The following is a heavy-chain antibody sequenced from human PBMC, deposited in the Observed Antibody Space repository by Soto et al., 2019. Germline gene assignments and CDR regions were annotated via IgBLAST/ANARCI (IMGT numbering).Heavy chain of an antibody. Sequence: GGSLRLSCAASGFTFSYYYMSWIRQAPGKGLEWVSYISGYGSTIYYADSMKGRFTISRDNAKNSLYLQMNSLRAEDTAVYYCARDADASSSYYHYYGMDVWGQGTTVTVSS. J-gene: IGHJ6*02. CDR1: GFTFSYYY. V-gene: IGHV3-11*01. CDR2: ISGYGSTI. D-gene: IGHD6-6*01. CDR3: ARDADASSSYYHYYGMDV.